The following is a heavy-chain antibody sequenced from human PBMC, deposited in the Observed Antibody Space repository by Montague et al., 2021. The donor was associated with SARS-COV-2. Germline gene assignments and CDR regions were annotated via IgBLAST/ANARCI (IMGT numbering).Heavy chain of an antibody. Sequence: CAISGDSVSSNSATWNWVRQSPSRGLEWLGRTYYRSKWYNDYAVSVRGRVTINPDTSKNQFSLQLNSLTPEDTAIYYCTSGREGNYNVMDVWRQGTTVTVSS. CDR3: TSGREGNYNVMDV. CDR1: GDSVSSNSAT. CDR2: TYYRSKWYN. J-gene: IGHJ6*02. V-gene: IGHV6-1*01. D-gene: IGHD1-1*01.